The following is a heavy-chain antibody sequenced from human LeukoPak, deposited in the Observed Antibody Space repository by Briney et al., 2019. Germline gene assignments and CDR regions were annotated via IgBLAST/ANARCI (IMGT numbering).Heavy chain of an antibody. CDR2: IYHSGST. J-gene: IGHJ5*02. D-gene: IGHD4-17*01. V-gene: IGHV4-30-2*01. CDR3: ARGFPMTTVTLNWFDP. Sequence: SQTLSLTCTVSGGSISSGGYYWSWIRQPPGKGLEWIGYIYHSGSTYYNPSLKSRVTISVDRSKNQFSLKLSSVTAADTAVYYCARGFPMTTVTLNWFDPWGQGTLVTVSS. CDR1: GGSISSGGYY.